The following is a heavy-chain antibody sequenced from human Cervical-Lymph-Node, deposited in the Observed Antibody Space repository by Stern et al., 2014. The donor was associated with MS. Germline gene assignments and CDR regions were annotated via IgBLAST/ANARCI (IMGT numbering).Heavy chain of an antibody. V-gene: IGHV1-69*06. CDR1: GGTFSNSG. J-gene: IGHJ4*02. Sequence: VQLVQSGPEVMRPGSSVKVSCKASGGTFSNSGISWVRQAPGQGLEWMGGIIPIHDTTNYAQKFHGRVTITADRSTTTAYMELRILNSDDTAVYYCALDLGVGPTVYWGQGTLVTVSS. CDR3: ALDLGVGPTVY. D-gene: IGHD1-26*01. CDR2: IIPIHDTT.